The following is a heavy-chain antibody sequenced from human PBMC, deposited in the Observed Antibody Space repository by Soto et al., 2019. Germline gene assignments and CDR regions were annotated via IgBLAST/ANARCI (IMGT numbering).Heavy chain of an antibody. D-gene: IGHD2-2*01. CDR2: IYYSEST. Sequence: PSETLSLTCTVSGGSISSGDYYWSWIRQPPGKGLEWIGYIYYSESTYYNPSLKSRVTISVDTSKNQFSLKLSSVTAADTAVYYCARDAVLVPAASYYYYGMAVWGQGTTVTVSS. CDR1: GGSISSGDYY. J-gene: IGHJ6*02. CDR3: ARDAVLVPAASYYYYGMAV. V-gene: IGHV4-30-4*01.